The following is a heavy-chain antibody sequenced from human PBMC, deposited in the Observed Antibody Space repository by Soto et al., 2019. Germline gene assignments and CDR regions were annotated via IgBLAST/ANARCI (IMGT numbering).Heavy chain of an antibody. CDR3: AQSQRRTEAPPFDI. J-gene: IGHJ3*02. CDR1: GFTFDDYA. D-gene: IGHD4-17*01. V-gene: IGHV3-9*01. Sequence: EVQLVESGGGLVQPGRSLRLSCAASGFTFDDYAMHWVRQAPGQGLEWVAGISRNSGSIDYADSVKGRFTISRDNAKNSLYLQKNSMKREDTALYECAQSQRRTEAPPFDIGGQQTMLTVSS. CDR2: ISRNSGSI.